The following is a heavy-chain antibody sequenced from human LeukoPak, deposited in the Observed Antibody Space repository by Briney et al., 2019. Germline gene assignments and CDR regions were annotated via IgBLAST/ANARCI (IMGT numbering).Heavy chain of an antibody. D-gene: IGHD1-7*01. CDR2: MNPNSGNT. CDR3: VFMYNWNYVIRY. Sequence: ASVKVSCEASGYTFTSYDINWVRQATGQGLEWMGWMNPNSGNTGYAQKFQGRVTMTRNTSISTAYMELSSLRSEDTAVYYCVFMYNWNYVIRYWGQGTLVTVSS. V-gene: IGHV1-8*01. CDR1: GYTFTSYD. J-gene: IGHJ4*02.